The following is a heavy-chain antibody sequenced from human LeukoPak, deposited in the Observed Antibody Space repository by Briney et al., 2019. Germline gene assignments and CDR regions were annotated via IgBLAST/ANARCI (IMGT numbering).Heavy chain of an antibody. D-gene: IGHD5-12*01. Sequence: GGSLRLSCAASGFTFSSYGMHWVRQAPGKGLEWVAVISYDGSNKYYADSVKGRFTISRDNSKNTLYLQMNSLRAEDTAVYYCAKDIADIVEAFDIWGQGTMVTVSS. J-gene: IGHJ3*02. V-gene: IGHV3-30*18. CDR1: GFTFSSYG. CDR3: AKDIADIVEAFDI. CDR2: ISYDGSNK.